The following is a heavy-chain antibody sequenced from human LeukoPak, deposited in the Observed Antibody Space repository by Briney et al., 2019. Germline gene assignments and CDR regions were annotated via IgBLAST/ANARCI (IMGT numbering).Heavy chain of an antibody. CDR3: ARGYDSSGYYRYYFDY. CDR1: GGSISSGDYY. CDR2: IYYSGST. V-gene: IGHV4-30-4*01. J-gene: IGHJ4*02. D-gene: IGHD3-22*01. Sequence: PSQTLSLTCTVSGGSISSGDYYWSWIRQPPGKGLEWIGYIYYSGSTYYNPSLKSRVTISVDTSKNQFSLKLSSVTAADTAVYYCARGYDSSGYYRYYFDYWGQGTLVTVSS.